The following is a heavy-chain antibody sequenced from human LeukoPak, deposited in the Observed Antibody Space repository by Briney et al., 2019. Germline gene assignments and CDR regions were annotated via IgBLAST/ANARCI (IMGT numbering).Heavy chain of an antibody. J-gene: IGHJ4*02. CDR1: GFTFSDYY. CDR2: ISSSGSTI. V-gene: IGHV3-11*04. Sequence: PGGSLRLSCAASGFTFSDYYMSWIRQAPGKGLEWVSYISSSGSTIYYADSVKGRFTISRDNAKNSLYLQMNSLRAEDTAVYYCARDQERYYYDSSGYSLDSYSFDYWGQGTLVTVSS. D-gene: IGHD3-22*01. CDR3: ARDQERYYYDSSGYSLDSYSFDY.